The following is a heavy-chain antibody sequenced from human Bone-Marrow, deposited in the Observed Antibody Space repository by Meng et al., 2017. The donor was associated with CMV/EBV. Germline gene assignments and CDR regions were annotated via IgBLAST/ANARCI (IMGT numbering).Heavy chain of an antibody. D-gene: IGHD3-3*01. V-gene: IGHV1-18*01. J-gene: IGHJ6*02. CDR1: GYTFTSYG. Sequence: ASVKVSCKASGYTFTSYGISWVRQAPGQGLEWMGWISAYNGNTNYAQKLQGRVTMTTDTSTSTAYMELRSLRSDDTAVYYCARDPILPPSYYDFWSGYYRDYYYYGMDVWGQGTTVTVSS. CDR3: ARDPILPPSYYDFWSGYYRDYYYYGMDV. CDR2: ISAYNGNT.